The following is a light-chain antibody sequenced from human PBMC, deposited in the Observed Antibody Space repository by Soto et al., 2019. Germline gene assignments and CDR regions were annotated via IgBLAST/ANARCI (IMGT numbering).Light chain of an antibody. V-gene: IGLV2-14*01. CDR1: SSDVGAYNR. Sequence: QSALTQPASVSGSPGQSITISCIGTSSDVGAYNRVSWNQQHPGKAPKLMIYEVSNRPSGVPDRFSGSKSGNTASLTISGLQAEDEADYYCTSYTTSNTWVFGGGTQLTVL. CDR2: EVS. CDR3: TSYTTSNTWV. J-gene: IGLJ2*01.